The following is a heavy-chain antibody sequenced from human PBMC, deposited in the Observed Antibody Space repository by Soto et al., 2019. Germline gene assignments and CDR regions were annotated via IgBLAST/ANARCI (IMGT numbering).Heavy chain of an antibody. CDR1: GFIFSSYW. CDR3: ARASMVLFREGIYY. J-gene: IGHJ4*02. Sequence: EVQLVESGGDLVQPGGSLRLSCAASGFIFSSYWMSWVRQAPGKGLEWVANIKQDEREKYYVDSVKGRFTISKDNAKNSRYLQMDSLRAEDTAVYYCARASMVLFREGIYYWGQVTLVIVSS. CDR2: IKQDEREK. V-gene: IGHV3-7*01. D-gene: IGHD2-8*02.